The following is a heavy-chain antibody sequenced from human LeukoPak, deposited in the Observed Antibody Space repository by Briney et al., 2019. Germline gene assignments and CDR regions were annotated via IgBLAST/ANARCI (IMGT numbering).Heavy chain of an antibody. J-gene: IGHJ4*02. CDR1: GFTFSSYE. CDR2: ISYSGTTI. Sequence: PGGSLRLSCAASGFTFSSYEMNWVRQAPGKGLEWVSYISYSGTTIYYADSARGRFTISRDNAKNSLYLQMASLRVEDTAVYYCARGTGYDYWGQGTLVTVSS. CDR3: ARGTGYDY. D-gene: IGHD1-1*01. V-gene: IGHV3-48*03.